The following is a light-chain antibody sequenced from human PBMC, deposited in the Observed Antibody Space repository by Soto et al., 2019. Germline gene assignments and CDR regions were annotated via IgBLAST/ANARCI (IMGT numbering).Light chain of an antibody. CDR1: TSNIGSNY. CDR2: RNN. Sequence: VLTHPPSASGTPGQGVTISCSGSTSNIGSNYVYWYQQLPGTAPKLLIYRNNQRPSGVPDRFSGSKSGTSASLAISGLRSDDAADYFCATWDDSLNGFYVFGTGTKVTVL. CDR3: ATWDDSLNGFYV. J-gene: IGLJ1*01. V-gene: IGLV1-47*01.